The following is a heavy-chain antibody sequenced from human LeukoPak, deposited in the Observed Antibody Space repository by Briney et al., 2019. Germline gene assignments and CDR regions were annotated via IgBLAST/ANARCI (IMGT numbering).Heavy chain of an antibody. J-gene: IGHJ4*02. CDR2: IYYSGST. Sequence: SETLSLTCTVSGGSISSYYWSWIRQPPGKGLEWIGYIYYSGSTNYNPSLKSRVTISVDTSKNQFSLKLSSVTAADTAVYYCARDPPRYDFWSGNLFDYWGQGTLVTVSS. D-gene: IGHD3-3*01. CDR1: GGSISSYY. V-gene: IGHV4-59*01. CDR3: ARDPPRYDFWSGNLFDY.